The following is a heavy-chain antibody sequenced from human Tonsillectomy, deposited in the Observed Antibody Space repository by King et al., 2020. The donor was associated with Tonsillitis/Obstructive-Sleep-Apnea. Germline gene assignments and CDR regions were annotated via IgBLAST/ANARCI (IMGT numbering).Heavy chain of an antibody. CDR2: ISYGGSNK. CDR3: AGLDESGNYYYYSMDV. Sequence: VQLVESGGGVVQPGRSLRLSCAASGFTFSNYPMHWVRQAPGKGLEWVAVISYGGSNKYYADSVKGRFTISRDNSKNTLYLQMDSLRAEDTAVYYCAGLDESGNYYYYSMDVWGKGTAVTVSS. CDR1: GFTFSNYP. D-gene: IGHD3/OR15-3a*01. V-gene: IGHV3-30*04. J-gene: IGHJ6*03.